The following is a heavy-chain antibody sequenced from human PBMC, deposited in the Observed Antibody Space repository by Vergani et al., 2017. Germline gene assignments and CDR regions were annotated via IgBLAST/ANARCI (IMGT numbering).Heavy chain of an antibody. CDR1: GGTFSSYA. Sequence: QVQLVQSGAEVKKPGSSVKVSCKASGGTFSSYAISWVRQAPGQGLEWMGGIIPIFGTANYAQKFQGRVTITADKSTSTAYMELSRLRSDDTAVYYCAREGTVAGTATVTAPRYWGQGTLVTVSS. D-gene: IGHD6-19*01. J-gene: IGHJ4*02. V-gene: IGHV1-69*06. CDR2: IIPIFGTA. CDR3: AREGTVAGTATVTAPRY.